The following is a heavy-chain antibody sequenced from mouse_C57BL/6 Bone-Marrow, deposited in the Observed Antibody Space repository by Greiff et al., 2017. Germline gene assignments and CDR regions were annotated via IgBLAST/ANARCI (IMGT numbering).Heavy chain of an antibody. CDR3: ARSSAYGSSYVEYFDV. Sequence: QVHVKQSGAELVRPGASVKLSCKASGYTFTDYYINWVKQRPGQGLEWIARIYPGSGNTYYNEKFKGKATLTAEKSSSTAYMQLSSLTSEDSAVYFCARSSAYGSSYVEYFDVWGTGTTVTVSS. CDR1: GYTFTDYY. CDR2: IYPGSGNT. D-gene: IGHD1-1*01. V-gene: IGHV1-76*01. J-gene: IGHJ1*03.